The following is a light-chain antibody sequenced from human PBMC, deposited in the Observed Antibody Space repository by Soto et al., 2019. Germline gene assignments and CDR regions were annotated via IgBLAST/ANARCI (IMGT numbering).Light chain of an antibody. CDR3: QQYGSSPFT. CDR1: QSVSSSY. V-gene: IGKV3-20*01. Sequence: EIVLTQSPGTLSLSPGERATLSCRASQSVSSSYLAWYQQKPGQAPRLLIYGASSRATGIPDRVSGSGSGTHFTLTISRLEPEDFAVYYCQQYGSSPFTFGPGTKVEIK. CDR2: GAS. J-gene: IGKJ3*01.